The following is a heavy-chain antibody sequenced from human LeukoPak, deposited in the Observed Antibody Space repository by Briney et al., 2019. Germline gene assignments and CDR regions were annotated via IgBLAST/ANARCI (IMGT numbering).Heavy chain of an antibody. CDR1: GFSFSSYA. J-gene: IGHJ4*02. CDR3: AKRGIAVTGNNY. V-gene: IGHV3-23*01. Sequence: PGGSLRLSCVASGFSFSSYAMSWVRQAPGKGLEWVASISGSGGSTSYADSVKGRFTISRDNSKNTLYVQMNSLSAEDTAIYYCAKRGIAVTGNNYWGQGTLATVSS. CDR2: ISGSGGST. D-gene: IGHD6-19*01.